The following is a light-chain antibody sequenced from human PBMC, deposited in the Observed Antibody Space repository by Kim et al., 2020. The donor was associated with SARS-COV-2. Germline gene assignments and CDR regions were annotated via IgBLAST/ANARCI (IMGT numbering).Light chain of an antibody. V-gene: IGKV1-27*01. CDR3: QKYNRAPLT. CDR1: QDIANS. CDR2: AAS. Sequence: ASVGDIVTITFRASQDIANSLAWYQQKPGKVPQVLIYAASTLQSGVPSRFSGSGSGTEFTLTIGSMQTEDVATYYWQKYNRAPLTFGPGTKVDIK. J-gene: IGKJ1*01.